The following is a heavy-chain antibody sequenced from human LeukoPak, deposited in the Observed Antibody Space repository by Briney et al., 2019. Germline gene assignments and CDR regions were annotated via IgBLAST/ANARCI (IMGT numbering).Heavy chain of an antibody. CDR2: INSDGSST. CDR3: TDFDS. V-gene: IGHV3-74*01. J-gene: IGHJ4*02. CDR1: GFTFSSYW. Sequence: GGSLRLSCAASGFTFSSYWMDWVRQAPGKGLVWVSRINSDGSSTSYADSVKGRFTISRDDSKNTLYLQMNSLRTEDTAMYYCTDFDSWGQGTLVTVSS.